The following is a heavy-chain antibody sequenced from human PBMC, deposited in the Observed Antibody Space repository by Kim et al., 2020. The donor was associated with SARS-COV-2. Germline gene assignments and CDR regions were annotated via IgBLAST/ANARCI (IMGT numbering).Heavy chain of an antibody. CDR2: IIPIFGTA. CDR1: GGTFSSYA. Sequence: SVKVSCKASGGTFSSYAISWVRQAPGQGLEWMGGIIPIFGTANYAQKFQGRVTITADESTSTAYMELSSLRSEDTAVYYCASGSSWYWNWFDPWGQGTLVTVSS. V-gene: IGHV1-69*13. D-gene: IGHD6-13*01. J-gene: IGHJ5*02. CDR3: ASGSSWYWNWFDP.